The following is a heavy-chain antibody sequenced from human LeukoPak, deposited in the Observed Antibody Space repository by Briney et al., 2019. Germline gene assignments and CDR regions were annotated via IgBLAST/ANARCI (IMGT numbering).Heavy chain of an antibody. D-gene: IGHD6-13*01. CDR2: MNPNSGNT. CDR1: GYTFTSYA. V-gene: IGHV1-8*03. CDR3: ARVMRAAAGLYLDY. Sequence: ASVKVSCKASGYTFTSYAMNWVRQATGQGLEWMGWMNPNSGNTGYAQKFQGRVTITRNTSISTAYMELSSLRSEDTAVYYCARVMRAAAGLYLDYWGQGTLVTVSS. J-gene: IGHJ4*02.